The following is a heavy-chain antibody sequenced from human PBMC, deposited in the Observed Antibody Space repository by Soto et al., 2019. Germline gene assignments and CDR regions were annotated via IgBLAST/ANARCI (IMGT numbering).Heavy chain of an antibody. CDR1: GYTFTSYG. V-gene: IGHV1-18*04. CDR2: ISAYNGNT. Sequence: GASGKVSSKASGYTFTSYGISWVRPAPGQGLEWMGWISAYNGNTNYAQKLQGRVTMTTDTSTSTAYMELRSLRSDDTAVYYCAIDPEGDYHDVMDVWSRGTTVIGSS. CDR3: AIDPEGDYHDVMDV. J-gene: IGHJ6*02.